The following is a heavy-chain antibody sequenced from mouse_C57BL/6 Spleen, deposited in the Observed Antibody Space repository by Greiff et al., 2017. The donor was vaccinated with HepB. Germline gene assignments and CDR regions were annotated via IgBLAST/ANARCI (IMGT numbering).Heavy chain of an antibody. D-gene: IGHD2-1*01. CDR3: ARVYYGKGYYAMDY. CDR1: GYSFTGYY. Sequence: EVQVVESGPELVKPGASVKISCKASGYSFTGYYMHWVKQSHGNILDWIGYIYPYNGVSSYNQKFKGKATLTVDKSSSTAYMELRSLTSEDSAVYYCARVYYGKGYYAMDYWGQGTSVTVSS. V-gene: IGHV1-31*01. J-gene: IGHJ4*01. CDR2: IYPYNGVS.